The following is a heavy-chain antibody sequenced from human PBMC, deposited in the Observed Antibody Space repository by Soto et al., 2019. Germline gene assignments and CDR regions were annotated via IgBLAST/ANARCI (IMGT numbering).Heavy chain of an antibody. CDR1: EFSFRNYN. Sequence: EVQLVESGGGLVKAGGSLRLFCTASEFSFRNYNMNWVRQAPRKGLEWVSSISTGGAYMFYADSVKGGFTISRDNAQNSLFLQIDSTRAEDTAMYYCAIDIASPGGDYFDSWGQGTLVTVSS. J-gene: IGHJ4*02. D-gene: IGHD2-21*01. CDR2: ISTGGAYM. CDR3: AIDIASPGGDYFDS. V-gene: IGHV3-21*06.